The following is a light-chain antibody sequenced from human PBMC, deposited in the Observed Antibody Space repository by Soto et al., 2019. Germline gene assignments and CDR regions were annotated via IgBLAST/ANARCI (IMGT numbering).Light chain of an antibody. CDR1: NNDVGGYNY. CDR3: SSYRSSSTLYV. Sequence: NNNDVGGYNYVSWYQQHPGKAPKLMIYDVNNRPSGVSNRFSGSKSGNTASLTISGLQAEDEADYYCSSYRSSSTLYVFGTGTKVTVL. V-gene: IGLV2-14*04. CDR2: DVN. J-gene: IGLJ1*01.